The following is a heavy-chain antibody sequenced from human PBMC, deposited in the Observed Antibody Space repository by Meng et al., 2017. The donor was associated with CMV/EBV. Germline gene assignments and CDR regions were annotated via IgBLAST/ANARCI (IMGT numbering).Heavy chain of an antibody. V-gene: IGHV4-39*07. J-gene: IGHJ5*02. CDR3: AISYCSSTSCYADWFDP. CDR2: IYYSGST. D-gene: IGHD2-2*01. Sequence: SETLSLTCTVSGGSISSSSYYWGWIRQPPGKGLEWIGSIYYSGSTYYNPSLKSRVTISVDTSKNQFSLKLSSVTAADTAVYYCAISYCSSTSCYADWFDPWGQGTQVTVSS. CDR1: GGSISSSSYY.